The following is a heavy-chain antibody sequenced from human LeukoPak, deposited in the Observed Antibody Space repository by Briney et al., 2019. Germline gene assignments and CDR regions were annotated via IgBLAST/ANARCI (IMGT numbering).Heavy chain of an antibody. CDR1: GFTFSSYA. D-gene: IGHD2-21*01. Sequence: GRSLRLSCAASGFTFSSYAMSWVRQAPGKGPEWVSTISIDGGRTYYADSAKGRFTISRDNAKDSVHLQMNSLRAEDTAVYYCARVGERDKFALIEGRFDPWGQGTLVTVSS. J-gene: IGHJ5*02. CDR3: ARVGERDKFALIEGRFDP. V-gene: IGHV3-23*01. CDR2: ISIDGGRT.